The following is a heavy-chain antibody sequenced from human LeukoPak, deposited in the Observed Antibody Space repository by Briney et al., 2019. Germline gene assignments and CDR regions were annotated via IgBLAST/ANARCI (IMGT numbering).Heavy chain of an antibody. CDR1: GGSISGYY. J-gene: IGHJ3*02. Sequence: SETLSLTCTVSGGSISGYYWSWIRQPPGKGLEWIGEINHSGSTNYNPSLKSRVTISVDTSKNQFSLKLSSVTAADTAVYYCARSVDAFDIWGQGTMVTVSS. CDR2: INHSGST. CDR3: ARSVDAFDI. V-gene: IGHV4-34*01.